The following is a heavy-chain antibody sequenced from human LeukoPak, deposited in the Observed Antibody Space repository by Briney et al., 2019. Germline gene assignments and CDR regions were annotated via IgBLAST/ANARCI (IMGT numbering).Heavy chain of an antibody. CDR3: AKYTVSTNYYYGMDV. D-gene: IGHD2/OR15-2a*01. CDR2: ISSSSSYI. Sequence: GGSLRLSCADSGFTFSTHSMNWVRQAPGKGLEWVSSISSSSSYIYYADSVKGRFTISRDNAKNSLYLQMNSLRAEDTAIYYCAKYTVSTNYYYGMDVWGQGTTVTVSS. CDR1: GFTFSTHS. J-gene: IGHJ6*02. V-gene: IGHV3-21*01.